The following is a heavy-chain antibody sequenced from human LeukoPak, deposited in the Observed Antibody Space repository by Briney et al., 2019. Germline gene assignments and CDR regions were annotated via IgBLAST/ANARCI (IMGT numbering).Heavy chain of an antibody. CDR1: GYTLTELS. Sequence: ASVKVSCKVSGYTLTELSMHWVRQAPGKGLEWMGGFDPEDGETIYAQKFQGRVTMTEDTSTDTAYMELSSLRSEDTAVYYCATRSMITFGGVIVTQNWFDPWGQGTLVTVSS. J-gene: IGHJ5*02. CDR3: ATRSMITFGGVIVTQNWFDP. CDR2: FDPEDGET. D-gene: IGHD3-16*02. V-gene: IGHV1-24*01.